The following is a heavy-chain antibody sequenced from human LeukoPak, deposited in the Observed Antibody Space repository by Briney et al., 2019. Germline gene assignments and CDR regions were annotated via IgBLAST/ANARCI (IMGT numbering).Heavy chain of an antibody. V-gene: IGHV3-11*04. CDR2: ISGTGSSF. Sequence: GGSLRLSCTASGFTFIDYYMNWIRQAQGKGLEWLSYISGTGSSFRYADSVKGRFTVSRDDGKNSLFLEMSSLRDEDTAVYYCVRWALEWSFRVPNYYYYMDVGGKGTTVTVSS. D-gene: IGHD3-3*01. CDR1: GFTFIDYY. CDR3: VRWALEWSFRVPNYYYYMDV. J-gene: IGHJ6*03.